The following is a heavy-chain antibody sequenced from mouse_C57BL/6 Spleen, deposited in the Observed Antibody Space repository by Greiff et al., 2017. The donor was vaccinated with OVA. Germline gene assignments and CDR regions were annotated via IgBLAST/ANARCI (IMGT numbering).Heavy chain of an antibody. D-gene: IGHD2-1*01. V-gene: IGHV1-53*01. CDR1: GYTFTSYW. CDR3: ARERGGNYVAMDY. J-gene: IGHJ4*01. CDR2: INPSNGGT. Sequence: QVHVKQPGTELVKPGASVKLSCKASGYTFTSYWMHWVKQRPGQGLEWIGNINPSNGGTNYNEKFKSKATLTVDKSSSTAYMQLSSLTSEDSAVYYCARERGGNYVAMDYWGQGTSVTVSS.